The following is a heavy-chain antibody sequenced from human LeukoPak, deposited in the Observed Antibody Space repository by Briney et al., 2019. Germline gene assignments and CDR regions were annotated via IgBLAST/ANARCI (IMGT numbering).Heavy chain of an antibody. J-gene: IGHJ3*02. D-gene: IGHD3-9*01. CDR1: GFTFSSYW. CDR3: ARDSLVIKDAFDI. Sequence: PGGSLRLSCAASGFTFSSYWVSWVRQAPGKGLEWVANIRQDGSEKYYVDSVKGRFTISRDNAKNSLYLQMNSLRAEDTAVYYCARDSLVIKDAFDIWGQGTMVTVSS. V-gene: IGHV3-7*01. CDR2: IRQDGSEK.